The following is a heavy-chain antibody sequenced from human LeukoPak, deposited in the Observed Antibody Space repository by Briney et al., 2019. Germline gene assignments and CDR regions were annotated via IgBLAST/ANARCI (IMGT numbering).Heavy chain of an antibody. CDR2: IYYSGST. D-gene: IGHD2-2*03. J-gene: IGHJ3*02. Sequence: SETLSLTCTVSGGSISSGDYYWGWIRQPPGKGLEWIGYIYYSGSTYYNPSLKSRVTISVDTSKNQFSLKLSSVTAADTAVYYCARVEIVVVPAAMYSSAFDIWGQGTMVTVSS. V-gene: IGHV4-30-4*01. CDR1: GGSISSGDYY. CDR3: ARVEIVVVPAAMYSSAFDI.